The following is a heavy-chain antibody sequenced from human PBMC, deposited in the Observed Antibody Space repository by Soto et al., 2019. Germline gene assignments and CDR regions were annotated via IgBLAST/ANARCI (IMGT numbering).Heavy chain of an antibody. D-gene: IGHD5-12*01. Sequence: PGEDLNLSCTGSGYNFNNLWLAWVRPLPGKGLEYMGIIYPGDSDARYSPSFQGQVTISADKSINTAYLQCSSLKASDTAIYYCARARVATPRLEDPFDIWGQGTLVNVSS. CDR1: GYNFNNLW. V-gene: IGHV5-51*01. CDR2: IYPGDSDA. CDR3: ARARVATPRLEDPFDI. J-gene: IGHJ3*02.